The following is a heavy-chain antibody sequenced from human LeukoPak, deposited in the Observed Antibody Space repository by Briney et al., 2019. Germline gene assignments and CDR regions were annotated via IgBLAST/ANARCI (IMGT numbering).Heavy chain of an antibody. J-gene: IGHJ4*02. CDR1: GYSFTIYG. D-gene: IGHD3-3*01. CDR3: SRGGYDVAEYYFDY. V-gene: IGHV1-18*01. Sequence: ASETVSFKGSGYSFTIYGISLVRLGPRQGLEGVGWIGAYNGNTNYAQNLQGRVTITTNTFTSTAHMVPMSMRSDDAAVSYFSRGGYDVAEYYFDYWGEGTLLTVCS. CDR2: IGAYNGNT.